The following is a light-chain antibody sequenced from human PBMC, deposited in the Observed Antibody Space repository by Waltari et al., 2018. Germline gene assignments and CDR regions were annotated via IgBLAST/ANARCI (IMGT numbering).Light chain of an antibody. CDR3: SSYASVSSLV. CDR2: DVS. V-gene: IGLV2-14*01. J-gene: IGLJ2*01. CDR1: SGDVGGENY. Sequence: QSALTQPASVSGSPGQSITISCTGTSGDVGGENYVLLYQQHPGKAPKLMIYDVSNRPSGVSNRFSASKSGNTASLTISGLQAEDEGDYYCSSYASVSSLVFGGGTRLTVL.